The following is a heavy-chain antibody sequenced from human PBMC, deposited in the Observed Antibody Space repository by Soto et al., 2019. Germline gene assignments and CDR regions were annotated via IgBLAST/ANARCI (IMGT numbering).Heavy chain of an antibody. CDR2: ISSSGDHT. D-gene: IGHD4-4*01. CDR1: GFTFSDYA. V-gene: IGHV3-23*01. Sequence: EVQLLESGGGLVQPGGSLRLSCAASGFTFSDYAMSWVRQAPGKGLDWVSAISSSGDHTFYADSVKGRFTISRDNSKNTLYLQVNSLRAEDTAVYCCAKLLRPGLQFFDFWGQGTLVTVSS. J-gene: IGHJ4*02. CDR3: AKLLRPGLQFFDF.